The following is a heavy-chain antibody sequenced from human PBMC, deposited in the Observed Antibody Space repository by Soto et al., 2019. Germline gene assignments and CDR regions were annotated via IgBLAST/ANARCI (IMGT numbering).Heavy chain of an antibody. CDR2: ISYDGSNK. CDR3: ARDYSIAAAGAYGMDV. Sequence: GGSLRLSCAASGFTFSSYAMHWVRQAPGKGLEWVAVISYDGSNKYYADSVKGRFTISRGNSKNTLYLQMNSLRAEDTAVYYCARDYSIAAAGAYGMDVWGQGTTVTVSS. CDR1: GFTFSSYA. D-gene: IGHD6-13*01. J-gene: IGHJ6*02. V-gene: IGHV3-30-3*01.